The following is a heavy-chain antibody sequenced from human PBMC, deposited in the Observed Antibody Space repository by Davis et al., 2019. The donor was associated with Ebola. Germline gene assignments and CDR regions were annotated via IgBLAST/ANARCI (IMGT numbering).Heavy chain of an antibody. D-gene: IGHD5-18*01. CDR2: IYYSGST. V-gene: IGHV4-61*05. J-gene: IGHJ4*02. CDR3: ARHRYSYGYDY. Sequence: MPSETLSLTCTVSGGSISSSSYYWSWIRQPPGKGLEWIGYIYYSGSTNYNPSLKSRVTISVDTSKNQFSLKLSSVTAADTAVYYCARHRYSYGYDYWGQGTLVTVSS. CDR1: GGSISSSSYY.